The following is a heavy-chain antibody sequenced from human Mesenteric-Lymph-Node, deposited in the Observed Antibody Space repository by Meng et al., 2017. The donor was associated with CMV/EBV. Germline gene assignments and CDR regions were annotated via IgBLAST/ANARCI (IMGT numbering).Heavy chain of an antibody. CDR1: GFTFSSYS. D-gene: IGHD2-2*01. Sequence: GGSLRLSCAASGFTFSSYSMNWVRQAPGKGLEWVSSISRTGSYIYYADSLKGRFTISRDNAKNSLYLQMNSLRAEDTAVFYCARLKRDQLPHGGIMYFYYGMDVWGQGTTVTVSS. J-gene: IGHJ6*02. CDR3: ARLKRDQLPHGGIMYFYYGMDV. V-gene: IGHV3-21*06. CDR2: ISRTGSYI.